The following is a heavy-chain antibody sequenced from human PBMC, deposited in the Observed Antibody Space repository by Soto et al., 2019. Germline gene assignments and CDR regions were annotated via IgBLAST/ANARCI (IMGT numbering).Heavy chain of an antibody. CDR3: ARGAEGVVVPAANRGEMDMDV. Sequence: ASVKVSCKASGYTFTGYYMHWVRQAPGQGLEWMGWINPNSGGTNYAQKFQGWVTMTRDTSISTAYMELSRLRSDDTAVYYYARGAEGVVVPAANRGEMDMDVWGKGTTVTVSS. D-gene: IGHD2-2*01. V-gene: IGHV1-2*04. CDR2: INPNSGGT. J-gene: IGHJ6*03. CDR1: GYTFTGYY.